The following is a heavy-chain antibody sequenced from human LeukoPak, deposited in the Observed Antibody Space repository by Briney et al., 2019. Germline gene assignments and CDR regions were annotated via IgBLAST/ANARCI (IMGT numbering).Heavy chain of an antibody. V-gene: IGHV3-23*01. CDR3: AKDLDPFRSHSGSHQYGFDY. J-gene: IGHJ4*02. CDR2: ISPSGDIT. CDR1: GFTFDNYA. Sequence: GGSLRLSCAASGFTFDNYAMSWVRQAPGKGLEWVSVISPSGDITYYADSVKGRSTISRDNSKNTLYLQMNSLRAEDTAVYYCAKDLDPFRSHSGSHQYGFDYWGQGTLVTVSS. D-gene: IGHD1-26*01.